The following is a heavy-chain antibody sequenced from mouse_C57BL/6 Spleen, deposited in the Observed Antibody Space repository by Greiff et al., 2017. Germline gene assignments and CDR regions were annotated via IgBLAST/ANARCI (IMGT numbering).Heavy chain of an antibody. D-gene: IGHD4-1*01. CDR2: IWSGGST. Sequence: VQLQQSGPGLVQPSQSLSITCTASGFSLTSYGVHWVRQSPGKGLEWLGVIWSGGSTDYNAAFMSRLSITKDNSKSQVFFKMNSLQADDTAIYYCAKEGLGYWYFDVWGTGTTVTVSS. J-gene: IGHJ1*03. V-gene: IGHV2-5*01. CDR1: GFSLTSYG. CDR3: AKEGLGYWYFDV.